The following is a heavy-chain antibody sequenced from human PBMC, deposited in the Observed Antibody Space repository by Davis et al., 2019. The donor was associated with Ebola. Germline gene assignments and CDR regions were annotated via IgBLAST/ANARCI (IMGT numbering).Heavy chain of an antibody. CDR2: IYPGDSDT. Sequence: GESLKISCKSSGYNFATYWIGWVRQMPGKGLEWMGIIYPGDSDTRYSPSFQGQVTISADKSISTAYLQWSSLKASDTAMYYCARYSNYYYYYYGMDVWGQGTTVTVSS. CDR1: GYNFATYW. V-gene: IGHV5-51*01. CDR3: ARYSNYYYYYYGMDV. J-gene: IGHJ6*02. D-gene: IGHD4-11*01.